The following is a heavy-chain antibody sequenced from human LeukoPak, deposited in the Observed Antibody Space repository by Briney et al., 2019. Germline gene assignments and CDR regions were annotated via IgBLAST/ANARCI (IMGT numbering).Heavy chain of an antibody. V-gene: IGHV4-34*01. CDR1: GGSFSGYY. CDR2: INHSGST. CDR3: ARRGSYTPYFGFGYFDY. Sequence: SETLSLTCAVYGGSFSGYYWSWIRQPPGKGLEWIGEINHSGSTNYNPSLKSRVTISVDTSKNQFSLKLSSVTAADTAVYYCARRGSYTPYFGFGYFDYWGQGTLVTVSS. J-gene: IGHJ4*02. D-gene: IGHD1-26*01.